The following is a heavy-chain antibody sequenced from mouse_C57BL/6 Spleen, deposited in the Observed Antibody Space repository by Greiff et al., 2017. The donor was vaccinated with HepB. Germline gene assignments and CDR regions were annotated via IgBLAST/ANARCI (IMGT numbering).Heavy chain of an antibody. CDR3: ARPYDGLMDY. J-gene: IGHJ4*01. V-gene: IGHV5-17*01. CDR2: ISSGSSTI. Sequence: EVMLVESGGGLVKPGGSLKLSCAASGFTFSDYGMHWVRQAPEKGLEWVAYISSGSSTIYYADTVKGRFTISRDNAKNTLFLQMTSLRSEDTAMYYCARPYDGLMDYWGQGTSVTVSS. CDR1: GFTFSDYG. D-gene: IGHD2-3*01.